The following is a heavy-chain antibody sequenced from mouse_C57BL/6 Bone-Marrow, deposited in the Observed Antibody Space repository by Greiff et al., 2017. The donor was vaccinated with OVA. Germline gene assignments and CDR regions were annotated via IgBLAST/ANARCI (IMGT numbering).Heavy chain of an antibody. V-gene: IGHV1-69*01. D-gene: IGHD2-5*01. CDR2: IDPSDSYT. J-gene: IGHJ4*01. CDR3: ANPAYYSNYGGGFAMDY. Sequence: QVQLQQPGAELVMPGASVKLSCKASGYTFTSYWMHWVKQRPGQGLEWIGEIDPSDSYTNYNQKFKGKSTLTVDKSSSTAYMQLSSLTSEDSAVYYCANPAYYSNYGGGFAMDYWGQGTSVTVSS. CDR1: GYTFTSYW.